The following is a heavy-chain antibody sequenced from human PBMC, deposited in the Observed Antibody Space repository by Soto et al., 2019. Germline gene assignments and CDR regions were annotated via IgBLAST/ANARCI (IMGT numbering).Heavy chain of an antibody. Sequence: QVQLVQSGAEVKKPGASVKVSCKASGYTFTSYSISWVRQAPGQRLEWMGWISAYNGNTNYAQKLQGRVTMTTDTSTCTAYMELRSLRSDDTAVYYCARETVTGTDLRTYGMDVWGQGTTVTVSS. D-gene: IGHD1-7*01. CDR2: ISAYNGNT. CDR1: GYTFTSYS. J-gene: IGHJ6*02. CDR3: ARETVTGTDLRTYGMDV. V-gene: IGHV1-18*04.